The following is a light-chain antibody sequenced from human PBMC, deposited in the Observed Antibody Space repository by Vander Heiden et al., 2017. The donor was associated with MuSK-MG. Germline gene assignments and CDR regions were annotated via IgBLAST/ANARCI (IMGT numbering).Light chain of an antibody. V-gene: IGKV3-11*01. CDR3: LQSRNWPIT. Sequence: EIVLTQSPATLSLSPGERPTLPCRPSQSVGTYLAWYQQKPGQSPRPLIYDAFVRATGVPDRFTGSGSGTDFTLTISSLEPEDFAVYYCLQSRNWPITFGQGTRLEVK. CDR1: QSVGTY. CDR2: DAF. J-gene: IGKJ5*01.